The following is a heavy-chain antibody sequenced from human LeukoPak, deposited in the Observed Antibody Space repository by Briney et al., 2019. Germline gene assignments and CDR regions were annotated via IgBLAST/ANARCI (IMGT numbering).Heavy chain of an antibody. CDR3: ASVRAVAGLDY. CDR1: GASVNSGSSY. V-gene: IGHV4-61*01. D-gene: IGHD6-19*01. Sequence: SETLSLTCTVSGASVNSGSSYWSWIRQPPGKRLEWIGYIYYSGSTNYNPSLKSRVTISVDTSKNQFSPKLSSVTAADTAVYYCASVRAVAGLDYWGQGTLVTVSS. J-gene: IGHJ4*02. CDR2: IYYSGST.